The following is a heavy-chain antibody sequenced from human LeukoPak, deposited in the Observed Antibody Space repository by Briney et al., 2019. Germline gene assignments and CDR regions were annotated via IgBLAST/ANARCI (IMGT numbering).Heavy chain of an antibody. CDR1: GYTFTNYG. CDR2: ISPYKGNT. Sequence: ASVKVSCKASGYTFTNYGITWVRQAPGQGLEWMGWISPYKGNTNYAQKVQGRVTPTTDTSTNTVYMELRSLRSDDTAVYFCATEGGWGPTDYGDNVYRGQGTLVTVSS. CDR3: ATEGGWGPTDYGDNVY. J-gene: IGHJ4*02. D-gene: IGHD4-17*01. V-gene: IGHV1-18*01.